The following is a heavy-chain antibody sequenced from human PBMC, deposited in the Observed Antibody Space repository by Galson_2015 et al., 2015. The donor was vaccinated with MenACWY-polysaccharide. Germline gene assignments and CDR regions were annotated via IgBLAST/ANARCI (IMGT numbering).Heavy chain of an antibody. J-gene: IGHJ4*02. CDR1: GFTFRSYW. Sequence: SLRLSCAASGFTFRSYWMSWVRQAPGKGLEWVANIKQDGSDKYYVDSVKGRFTISRDNARNSLYLQMNSLRAEDTAVYYCARGPEWAYFDYWGQGTLATVSS. CDR2: IKQDGSDK. V-gene: IGHV3-7*01. CDR3: ARGPEWAYFDY. D-gene: IGHD3-3*01.